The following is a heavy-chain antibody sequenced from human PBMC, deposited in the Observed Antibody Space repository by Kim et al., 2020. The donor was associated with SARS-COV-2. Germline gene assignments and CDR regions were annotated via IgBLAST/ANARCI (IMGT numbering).Heavy chain of an antibody. CDR2: VNTDGSDT. D-gene: IGHD1-7*01. J-gene: IGHJ4*02. CDR1: GFTFSMFW. CDR3: TRAIIGTNAFDS. Sequence: GGSLRLSCEASGFTFSMFWMDWVRQAPGKGLLWVALVNTDGSDTSYADSVTGRFTISSDNAKNTLFLQMNSLRADDTAVYYCTRAIIGTNAFDSWGQG. V-gene: IGHV3-74*01.